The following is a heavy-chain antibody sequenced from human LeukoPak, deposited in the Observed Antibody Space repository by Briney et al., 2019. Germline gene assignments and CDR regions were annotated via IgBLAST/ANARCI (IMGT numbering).Heavy chain of an antibody. D-gene: IGHD6-13*01. Sequence: ASVKVSCKASGYTFTGYYMHWVRQAPGQGLEWMGWINPNSGGTNYAQKFQGRVTMTRDTSISAVYMELSRLRSDDTAVYYCARWGMWDSSWYIDSWGQGTLVTVSS. CDR2: INPNSGGT. CDR3: ARWGMWDSSWYIDS. CDR1: GYTFTGYY. J-gene: IGHJ4*02. V-gene: IGHV1-2*02.